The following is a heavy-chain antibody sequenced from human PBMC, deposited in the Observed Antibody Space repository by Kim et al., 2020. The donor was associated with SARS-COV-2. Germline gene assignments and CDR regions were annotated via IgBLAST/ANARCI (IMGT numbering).Heavy chain of an antibody. Sequence: RYNPTFQGQVTISADKSISTAYLQWSSLKASDTAMYYCALPPTVSGAFDIWGQGTMVTVSS. V-gene: IGHV5-51*01. CDR3: ALPPTVSGAFDI. D-gene: IGHD4-17*01. J-gene: IGHJ3*02.